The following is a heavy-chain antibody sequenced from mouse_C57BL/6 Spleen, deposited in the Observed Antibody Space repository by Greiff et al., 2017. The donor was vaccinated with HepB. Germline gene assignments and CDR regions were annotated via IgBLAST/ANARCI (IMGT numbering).Heavy chain of an antibody. V-gene: IGHV6-3*01. CDR1: GFTFSNYW. J-gene: IGHJ4*01. CDR2: IRLKSDNYAT. D-gene: IGHD2-2*01. CDR3: TADLLWLRRGDY. Sequence: VQLKESGGGLVQPGGSMKLSCVASGFTFSNYWMNWVRQSPEKGLEWVAQIRLKSDNYATHYAESVKGRFTISRDDSKSSVYLQMNNLRAEDTGIYYCTADLLWLRRGDYWGQGTSVTVSS.